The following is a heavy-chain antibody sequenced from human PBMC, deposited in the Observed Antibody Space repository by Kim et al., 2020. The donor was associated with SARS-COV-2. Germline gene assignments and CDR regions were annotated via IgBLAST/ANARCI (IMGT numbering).Heavy chain of an antibody. J-gene: IGHJ3*02. D-gene: IGHD1-26*01. CDR1: GFTFSSYG. Sequence: GGSLRLSCAASGFTFSSYGMHWVRQAPGKGLEWVAVIWYDGSNKYYADSVKGRFTISRDNSKNTLYLQMNSLRAEDTAVYYCAREGVGADWAVFGAFDIWGQGTMVTVSS. V-gene: IGHV3-33*01. CDR3: AREGVGADWAVFGAFDI. CDR2: IWYDGSNK.